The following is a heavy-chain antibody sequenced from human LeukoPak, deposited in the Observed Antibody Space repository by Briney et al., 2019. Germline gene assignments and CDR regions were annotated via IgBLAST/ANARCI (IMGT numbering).Heavy chain of an antibody. Sequence: SETLSLTCAVSGYSISSGYYWGWIRQPPRKGLEWIGSICYSGSTYYNPSLKSRVTISVDTSKNQFSLKVSSVTAADTAVYYCARRGGDYSIDYWGQGTLVTVSS. CDR3: ARRGGDYSIDY. CDR1: GYSISSGYY. CDR2: ICYSGST. J-gene: IGHJ4*02. D-gene: IGHD4-17*01. V-gene: IGHV4-38-2*01.